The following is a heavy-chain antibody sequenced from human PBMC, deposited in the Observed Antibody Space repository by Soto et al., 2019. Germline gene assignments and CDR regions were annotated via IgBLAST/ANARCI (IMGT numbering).Heavy chain of an antibody. V-gene: IGHV4-59*01. CDR3: ARVITIFGVDYYGMDV. CDR2: IYYSGST. D-gene: IGHD3-3*01. J-gene: IGHJ6*02. CDR1: GGSISSYY. Sequence: SETLSLTCTVSGGSISSYYWSWIRQPPGKGLEWIGYIYYSGSTNYNPSLKSRVTISVDTSKNQFSLKLSSVTAADTAVYYCARVITIFGVDYYGMDVWGQGTKVTVYS.